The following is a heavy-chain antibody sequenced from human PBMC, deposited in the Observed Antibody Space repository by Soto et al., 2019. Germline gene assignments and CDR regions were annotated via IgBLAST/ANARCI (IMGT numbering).Heavy chain of an antibody. D-gene: IGHD6-6*01. Sequence: SETLSLTCAVYGGSFSGYYWSWIRQPPGKGLEWIGEINHSGSTNYNPSLKSRVTISVDTSKNQFSLKLSSVTAADTAVYYCAREKGIAARPSCWFDPWGQGTLVTVSS. V-gene: IGHV4-34*01. CDR1: GGSFSGYY. J-gene: IGHJ5*02. CDR3: AREKGIAARPSCWFDP. CDR2: INHSGST.